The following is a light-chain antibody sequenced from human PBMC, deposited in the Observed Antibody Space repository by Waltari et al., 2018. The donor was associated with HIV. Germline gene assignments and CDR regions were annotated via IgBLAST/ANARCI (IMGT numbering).Light chain of an antibody. V-gene: IGKV3-20*01. CDR3: QQYGSSPPT. Sequence: EIVLTQSPGTLSLSPGERATLSCRASQRVSSSYLAWYQQKPGQAPMLLIYGASSRATGIPDRFSGSGSGTDFTLTISRLEPEDFAVYYCQQYGSSPPTFGQGTKVEIK. J-gene: IGKJ1*01. CDR1: QRVSSSY. CDR2: GAS.